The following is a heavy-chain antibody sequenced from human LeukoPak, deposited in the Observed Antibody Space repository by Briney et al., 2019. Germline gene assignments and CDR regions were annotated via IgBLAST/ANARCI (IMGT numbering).Heavy chain of an antibody. J-gene: IGHJ6*02. CDR3: ARSIPRIAAAGKKRSYGMDV. CDR2: INHSGST. CDR1: GGSFSGYY. V-gene: IGHV4-34*01. Sequence: PSETLSLTCAVYGGSFSGYYWSWIRQPPGKGLEWIGEINHSGSTNYNPSLKSRVTTSVDTSKNQFSLKLSSVTAADTAVYYCARSIPRIAAAGKKRSYGMDVWGQGTTVTVSS. D-gene: IGHD6-13*01.